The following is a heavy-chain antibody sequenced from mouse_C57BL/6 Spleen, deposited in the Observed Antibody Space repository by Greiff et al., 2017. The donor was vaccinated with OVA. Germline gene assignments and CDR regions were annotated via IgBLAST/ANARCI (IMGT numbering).Heavy chain of an antibody. CDR2: ISSGSSTI. V-gene: IGHV5-17*01. CDR1: GFTFSDYG. CDR3: ARVAYDYDGPYAMDY. Sequence: EVKLVESGGGLVKPGGSLKLSCAASGFTFSDYGMHWVRQAPEKGLEWVAYISSGSSTIYYADTVKGRFTISRDNAKNTLFLQMTSLRSEDTAMYHCARVAYDYDGPYAMDYWGQGTSVTVSS. D-gene: IGHD2-4*01. J-gene: IGHJ4*01.